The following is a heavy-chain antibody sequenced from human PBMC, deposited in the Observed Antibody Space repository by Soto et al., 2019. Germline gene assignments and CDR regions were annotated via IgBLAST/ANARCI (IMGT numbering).Heavy chain of an antibody. D-gene: IGHD6-13*01. CDR1: GFTFTSSA. Sequence: GASVKVSCKASGFTFTSSAVQWVRQARGQRLEWIGWIVVGSGNTNYAQKFQERVTITRDMSTSTAYMELSSLRSEDTAVYYCAAASSSPYGYYYYGMDVWGQGTTVTVSS. CDR2: IVVGSGNT. J-gene: IGHJ6*02. CDR3: AAASSSPYGYYYYGMDV. V-gene: IGHV1-58*01.